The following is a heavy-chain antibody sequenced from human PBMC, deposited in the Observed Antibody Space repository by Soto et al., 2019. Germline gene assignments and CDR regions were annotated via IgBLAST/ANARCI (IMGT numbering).Heavy chain of an antibody. Sequence: SETLSLTCTVSGASINDSYWSWIRQTPGRGLEWVGFMYYSETTKYNPSLKGRVNMSLGTSKSQVSLHLKSVTAADTAVYYCARANSSTWYKLEYKWFDPWGQGTQVTVSS. CDR1: GASINDSY. V-gene: IGHV4-59*01. D-gene: IGHD6-13*01. J-gene: IGHJ5*02. CDR3: ARANSSTWYKLEYKWFDP. CDR2: MYYSETT.